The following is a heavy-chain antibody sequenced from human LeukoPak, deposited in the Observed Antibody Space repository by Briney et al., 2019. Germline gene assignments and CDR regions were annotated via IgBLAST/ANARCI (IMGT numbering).Heavy chain of an antibody. CDR3: ARGLYFEHSSSSAPRGMDV. J-gene: IGHJ6*02. V-gene: IGHV1-8*01. CDR2: MNPNSGNT. D-gene: IGHD6-6*01. Sequence: ASVKVSCKASGYTFTSYDINWVRQATGQGLEWMGWMNPNSGNTGYAQKFQGRVTMTRNTSISTAYMELSSLRSEDTAVYYCARGLYFEHSSSSAPRGMDVWGQGTTVTVSS. CDR1: GYTFTSYD.